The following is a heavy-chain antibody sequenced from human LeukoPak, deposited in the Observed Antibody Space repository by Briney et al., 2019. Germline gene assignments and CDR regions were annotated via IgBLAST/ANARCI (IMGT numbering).Heavy chain of an antibody. CDR3: ARSSGWPKDGAFDI. Sequence: PGGSLRLSCAASGFTVSSNYMSWVRQAPGKGLEWVSVICSGGNTYYADSVKGRFTISRDNSKNTLYLQMNSLRAEDTAVYFCARSSGWPKDGAFDIWGQGTMVTVSS. CDR1: GFTVSSNY. V-gene: IGHV3-53*01. J-gene: IGHJ3*02. D-gene: IGHD6-19*01. CDR2: ICSGGNT.